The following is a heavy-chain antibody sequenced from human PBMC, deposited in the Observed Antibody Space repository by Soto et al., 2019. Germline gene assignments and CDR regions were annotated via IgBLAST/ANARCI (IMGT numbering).Heavy chain of an antibody. CDR3: ARGCDILTGYYLRCYFDY. CDR1: GYTFTSYA. V-gene: IGHV1-3*01. Sequence: ASVKVSCKASGYTFTSYAMHWVRQAPRQRLEWMGWINAGNGNTKYSQKFQGRVTITRDTSASTAYMELSSLRSEDTAVYYCARGCDILTGYYLRCYFDYWGQGTLVTVSS. CDR2: INAGNGNT. D-gene: IGHD3-9*01. J-gene: IGHJ4*02.